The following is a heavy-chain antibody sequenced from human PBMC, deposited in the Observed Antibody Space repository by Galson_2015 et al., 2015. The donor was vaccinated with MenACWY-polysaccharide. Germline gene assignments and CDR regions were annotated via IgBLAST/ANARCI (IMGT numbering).Heavy chain of an antibody. V-gene: IGHV4-59*01. D-gene: IGHD6-19*01. J-gene: IGHJ4*02. CDR2: IYYTETT. Sequence: ETLSLTCTVSGDSLSSYYWSWIRQPPGKGLEWIGYIYYTETTNYNPSLKSRVTISVDTSKNQFSLKLNSVTAADTAVYYCARTHSSGWYAVDYWGQGTLVSVSS. CDR1: GDSLSSYY. CDR3: ARTHSSGWYAVDY.